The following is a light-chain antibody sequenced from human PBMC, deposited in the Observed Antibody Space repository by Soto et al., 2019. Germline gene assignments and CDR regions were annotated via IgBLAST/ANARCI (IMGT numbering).Light chain of an antibody. V-gene: IGKV3-11*01. Sequence: VLTQFPVTLSLSPGERATLSCRASQNAHTSLAWYRQKPGQAPRLLIYDAFKRAAGIPARFSGAGSGTDFTLTIYSLEAEDSGIYYCQDRSNWPLFTFGGGTKVDI. CDR1: QNAHTS. J-gene: IGKJ4*01. CDR3: QDRSNWPLFT. CDR2: DAF.